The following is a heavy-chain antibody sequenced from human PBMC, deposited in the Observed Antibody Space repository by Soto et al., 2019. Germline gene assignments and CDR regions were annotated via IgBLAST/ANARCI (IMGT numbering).Heavy chain of an antibody. V-gene: IGHV3-72*01. CDR1: GFTFSDHY. CDR2: TRNKANSYTT. D-gene: IGHD4-4*01. CDR3: ARARAQDDYNSNYLDY. Sequence: EVQLVESGGGLVQPGGSLRLSCAASGFTFSDHYMDWVRQAPGKGLEWVGRTRNKANSYTTEYAASVKGRFTISRDDSKNSLFLQMNSLKTEDTAVYYCARARAQDDYNSNYLDYWGQGTLVTVSS. J-gene: IGHJ4*02.